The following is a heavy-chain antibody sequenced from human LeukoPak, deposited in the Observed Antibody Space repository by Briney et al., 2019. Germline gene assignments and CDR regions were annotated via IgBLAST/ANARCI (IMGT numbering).Heavy chain of an antibody. CDR2: ISYDGSNK. CDR3: ARDRGDGYNQGELDY. V-gene: IGHV3-30*03. CDR1: GFTFSSYW. J-gene: IGHJ4*02. Sequence: PGGSLRLSCAASGFTFSSYWMSWVRQAPGKGLEWVAVISYDGSNKYYADSVKGRFTISRDNSKNTLYLQMNSLRAEDTAVYYCARDRGDGYNQGELDYWGQGTLVTVSS. D-gene: IGHD5-24*01.